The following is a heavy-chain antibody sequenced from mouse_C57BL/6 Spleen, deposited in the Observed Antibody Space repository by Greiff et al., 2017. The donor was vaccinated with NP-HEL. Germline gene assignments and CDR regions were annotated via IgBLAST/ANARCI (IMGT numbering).Heavy chain of an antibody. CDR2: IDPANGNT. D-gene: IGHD1-1*01. Sequence: VQLKESVAELVRPGASVKLSCTASGFNIKNTYMHWVKQRPEQGLEWIGRIDPANGNTKYAPKFQGKATITADTSSNTAYLQLSSLTSEDTAIYYCARWDITTVVDWYFDVWGTGTTVTVSS. V-gene: IGHV14-3*01. CDR3: ARWDITTVVDWYFDV. J-gene: IGHJ1*03. CDR1: GFNIKNTY.